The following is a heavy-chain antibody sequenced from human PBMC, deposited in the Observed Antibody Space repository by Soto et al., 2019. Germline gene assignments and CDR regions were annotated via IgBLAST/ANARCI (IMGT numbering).Heavy chain of an antibody. V-gene: IGHV4-30-4*01. Sequence: VQLQESGPGLVRPSETLSLTCTVSGGSISSGNFYWSWIRQPPGKGLEWIGYIYFSGSTSYSPSLKSRLTISLNTSNNQFSLKLTSVTATYPAVYYCAHDSYGEISYFDLWGQRALVIVSS. CDR2: IYFSGST. CDR3: AHDSYGEISYFDL. D-gene: IGHD4-17*01. CDR1: GGSISSGNFY. J-gene: IGHJ4*02.